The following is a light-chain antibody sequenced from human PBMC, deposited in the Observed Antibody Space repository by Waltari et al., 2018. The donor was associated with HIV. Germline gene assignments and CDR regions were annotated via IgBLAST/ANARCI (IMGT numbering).Light chain of an antibody. CDR2: EVT. J-gene: IGLJ3*02. V-gene: IGLV2-23*02. Sequence: QSALTQPAPVSGSPGQSIPISCTGNSSDVGAYDLVSWYQQHPGKAPKLMIYEVTKWSSGVSNRFSGSKSGNTASLTISGLQAEDEADYYCCSYAGTNGLVFGGGTKLTVL. CDR3: CSYAGTNGLV. CDR1: SSDVGAYDL.